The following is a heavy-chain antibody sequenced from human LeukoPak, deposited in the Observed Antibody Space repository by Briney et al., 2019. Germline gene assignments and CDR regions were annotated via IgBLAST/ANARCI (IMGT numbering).Heavy chain of an antibody. V-gene: IGHV4-4*07. D-gene: IGHD4-23*01. Sequence: SETLSLTCTVSGYSISSGYYWSWIRQPAGKGLEWIGRIYTSGSTNYNPSLKSRVTMSVDTSRNQFSLKLSSVTAADTAVYYCARGAYGGNSLGAFDIWGQGTMVTVSS. CDR3: ARGAYGGNSLGAFDI. J-gene: IGHJ3*02. CDR1: GYSISSGYY. CDR2: IYTSGST.